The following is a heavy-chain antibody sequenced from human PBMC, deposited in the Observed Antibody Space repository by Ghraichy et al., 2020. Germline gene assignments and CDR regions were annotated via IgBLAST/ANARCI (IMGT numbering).Heavy chain of an antibody. J-gene: IGHJ4*02. CDR1: GFTFSSYG. CDR3: ARDLGDGYNDFDY. V-gene: IGHV3-33*01. D-gene: IGHD5-24*01. Sequence: GSLKLSCAASGFTFSSYGMHWVRQAPGKGLEWVAVIWYDGSNKYYADSVKGRFTISRDNSKNTLYLQMNSLRAEDTAVYYCARDLGDGYNDFDYWGQGTLVTVSS. CDR2: IWYDGSNK.